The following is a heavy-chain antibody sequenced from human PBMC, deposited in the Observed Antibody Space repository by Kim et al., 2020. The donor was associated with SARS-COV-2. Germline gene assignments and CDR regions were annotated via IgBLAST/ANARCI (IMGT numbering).Heavy chain of an antibody. J-gene: IGHJ6*03. Sequence: ASVKVSCKASGYTFTSYAMNWVRQAPGQGLEWMGWINTNTGNPTYAQGFTGRFVFSLDTSVSTAYLQISSLKAEDTAVYYCARGAGGYSYGSSSYYYYYMDVWGKGTTVTVSS. D-gene: IGHD5-18*01. V-gene: IGHV7-4-1*02. CDR3: ARGAGGYSYGSSSYYYYYMDV. CDR1: GYTFTSYA. CDR2: INTNTGNP.